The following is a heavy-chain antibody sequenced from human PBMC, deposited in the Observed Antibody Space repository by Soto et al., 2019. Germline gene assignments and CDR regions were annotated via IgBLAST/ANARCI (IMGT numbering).Heavy chain of an antibody. CDR2: IYQSGST. CDR1: GGSIRSSSDY. V-gene: IGHV4-39*01. D-gene: IGHD5-18*01. CDR3: ARSLGTVMAIFDY. J-gene: IGHJ4*02. Sequence: SETLSLTCTVSGGSIRSSSDYWAWIRQPPGKGLEWIGNIYQSGSTYYNPSLKSRVSISLAASKNQFSLKLSSVSAADTAVYYCARSLGTVMAIFDYWGQGNLVTVSS.